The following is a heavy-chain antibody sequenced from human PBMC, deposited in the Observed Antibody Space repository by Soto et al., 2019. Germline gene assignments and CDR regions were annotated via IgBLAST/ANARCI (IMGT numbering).Heavy chain of an antibody. J-gene: IGHJ6*02. V-gene: IGHV3-23*01. D-gene: IGHD6-19*01. CDR1: GFTFSSYA. Sequence: GGSLRLSCAASGFTFSSYAMSWVRQAPGKGLEWVSAISGSGGSTYYADSVKGRFTISRDNSKNTVYLQMNSLRAEDTAVYYCASPYIYIIGLYFYGMDVWGQRTIVTGSS. CDR2: ISGSGGST. CDR3: ASPYIYIIGLYFYGMDV.